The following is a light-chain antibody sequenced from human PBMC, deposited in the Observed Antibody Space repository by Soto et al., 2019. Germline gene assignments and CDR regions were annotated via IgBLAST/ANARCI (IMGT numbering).Light chain of an antibody. CDR1: QSVSSSY. V-gene: IGKV3-20*01. CDR3: QQYGSSPHT. CDR2: GAS. Sequence: EIVLTQSPGTLSLSPGERATLSCRASQSVSSSYLAWYQQKPGQAPRLLIYGASSRATGIPDRFSGSESGTDFTLNITRLKPEDFAVYYCQQYGSSPHTFGQGTKLEIK. J-gene: IGKJ2*01.